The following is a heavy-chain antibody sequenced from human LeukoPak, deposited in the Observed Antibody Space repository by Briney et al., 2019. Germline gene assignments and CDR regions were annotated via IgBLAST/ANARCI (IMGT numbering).Heavy chain of an antibody. CDR2: ISYDGSNK. D-gene: IGHD6-19*01. J-gene: IGHJ4*02. V-gene: IGHV3-30-3*01. CDR1: GFTFSSYA. CDR3: AREAPVAGLDY. Sequence: GGSLRLSCAASGFTFSSYAMHWVRQAPGKGLEWVAVISYDGSNKYYADSVKGRFTISRDNSKNTLYLQMNSLRAEDTAVYYCAREAPVAGLDYWGQGTLVTVSS.